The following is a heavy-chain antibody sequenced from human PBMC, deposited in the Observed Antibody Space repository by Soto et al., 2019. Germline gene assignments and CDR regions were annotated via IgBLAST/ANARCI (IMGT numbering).Heavy chain of an antibody. D-gene: IGHD3-10*01. CDR3: ARRIYGSAIDY. J-gene: IGHJ4*02. Sequence: SETLSLTCTVSGDSISSSIHYWGWIRQPPGKGLEWIGSMHYSGNIFYNPSLKSRVTISADMSKNQFSLKVSSVTAADTAVYYCARRIYGSAIDYWGQGTLVTVSS. CDR1: GDSISSSIHY. CDR2: MHYSGNI. V-gene: IGHV4-39*01.